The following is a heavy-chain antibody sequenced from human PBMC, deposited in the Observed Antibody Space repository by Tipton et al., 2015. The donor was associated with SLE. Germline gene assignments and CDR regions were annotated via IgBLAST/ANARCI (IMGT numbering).Heavy chain of an antibody. V-gene: IGHV3-23*03. D-gene: IGHD6-6*01. CDR3: AGQLVPYYYGMDV. CDR2: IYSGGGT. J-gene: IGHJ6*02. Sequence: GSLRLSCAASGFTFNDYAMSWVRQAPGKGLEWVSVIYSGGGTSYADSVMGRFTISRDNSKNTLYLQMNSLRAEDTAVYYCAGQLVPYYYGMDVWGQGTTVTVSS. CDR1: GFTFNDYA.